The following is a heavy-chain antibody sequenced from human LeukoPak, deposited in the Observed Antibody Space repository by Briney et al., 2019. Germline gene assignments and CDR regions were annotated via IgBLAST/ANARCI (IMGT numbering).Heavy chain of an antibody. D-gene: IGHD6-13*01. J-gene: IGHJ4*02. CDR2: IYTSGST. Sequence: SETLSLTCTVSGGSISSYYWSWIRQPAGKGLEWIGRIYTSGSTNYNPSLKSRVTISVDTSKNQFSLKLSSVPAADTAVDYCATDGPSRSWPRMYYFDYWGQGTLVTVSS. CDR1: GGSISSYY. V-gene: IGHV4-4*07. CDR3: ATDGPSRSWPRMYYFDY.